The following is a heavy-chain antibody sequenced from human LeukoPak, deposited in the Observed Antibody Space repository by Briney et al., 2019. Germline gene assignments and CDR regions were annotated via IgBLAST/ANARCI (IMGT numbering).Heavy chain of an antibody. V-gene: IGHV4-34*01. CDR1: GGSFSGYY. Sequence: SETLSHTCAVYGGSFSGYYWSWISQPPGKGLEWIGEINHSGSPNYHPSLKTRAPLPVNTPKNQFSLKLSAVTPANTPVYYVPRGLRAPGIAAAGVSPYFDYWGQGTLVTVSS. CDR2: INHSGSP. J-gene: IGHJ4*02. CDR3: PRGLRAPGIAAAGVSPYFDY. D-gene: IGHD6-13*01.